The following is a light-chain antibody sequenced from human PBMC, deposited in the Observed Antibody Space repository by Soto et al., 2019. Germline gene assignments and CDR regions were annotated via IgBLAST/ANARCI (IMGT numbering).Light chain of an antibody. CDR1: SSDVGAYNY. J-gene: IGLJ3*02. CDR2: EVS. CDR3: TSYAGSNIGV. Sequence: QSALTQPHSASGSPGQSVTISCTGTSSDVGAYNYVSWYQQYPGKAPKLMIYEVSKRPSGVPDRFSGSKSGKTASLTVSGLQPEDEADYYCTSYAGSNIGVFGGGTKLTVL. V-gene: IGLV2-8*01.